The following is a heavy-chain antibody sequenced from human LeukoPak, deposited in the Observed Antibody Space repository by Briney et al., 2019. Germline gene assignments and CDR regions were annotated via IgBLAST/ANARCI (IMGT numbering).Heavy chain of an antibody. CDR1: GFTFSSYS. J-gene: IGHJ4*02. V-gene: IGHV3-21*01. CDR3: AREPGYSSSWYSF. CDR2: ISSSSYI. Sequence: GGSLRLSCAASGFTFSSYSMNWVRQAPGKGLEWVSSISSSSYIYYADSVKGRFTISRDNAKNSLYLQMNSLRAEDTAVYYCAREPGYSSSWYSFWGQGTLVTVSS. D-gene: IGHD6-13*01.